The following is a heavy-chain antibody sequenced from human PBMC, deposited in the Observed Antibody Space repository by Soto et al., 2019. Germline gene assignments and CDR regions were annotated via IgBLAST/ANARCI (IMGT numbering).Heavy chain of an antibody. D-gene: IGHD5-18*01. CDR3: AHRDSYGRGDDAFDI. V-gene: IGHV2-5*02. Sequence: QITLKESGPTLVKPTQTLTLTCTFSGFSLSTSGVGVGWICQPPGKALEWLALIYWDDDKGHSPSLKRRLTITKDTSKNRLVLTMTNMEPVDTATYYCAHRDSYGRGDDAFDIWGQGIMVTVSS. CDR1: GFSLSTSGVG. CDR2: IYWDDDK. J-gene: IGHJ3*02.